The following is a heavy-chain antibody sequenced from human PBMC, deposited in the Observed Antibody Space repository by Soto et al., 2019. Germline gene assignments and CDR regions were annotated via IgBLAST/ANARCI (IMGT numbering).Heavy chain of an antibody. CDR1: GYTFTSYD. Sequence: ASVKVSCKASGYTFTSYDINWVRQATGQGLEWMGWMNPNSGNTGYAQKFQGRVTMTRNTSISTAYMELSSLRSEDTAVYYCASNSYYDILTGYFSPPGYYGMDVWGQGTTVTVSS. CDR3: ASNSYYDILTGYFSPPGYYGMDV. V-gene: IGHV1-8*01. CDR2: MNPNSGNT. D-gene: IGHD3-9*01. J-gene: IGHJ6*02.